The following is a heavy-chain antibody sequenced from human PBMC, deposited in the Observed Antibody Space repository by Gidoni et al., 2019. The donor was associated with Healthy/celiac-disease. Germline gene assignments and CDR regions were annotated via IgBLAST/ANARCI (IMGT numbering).Heavy chain of an antibody. CDR2: ISAYNGNT. CDR3: AREYRDYYYGMDV. Sequence: QVQLVQSGAEVQNPGASVTVSCKASGYTFTSYGISWVRQAPGQGLEWMVWISAYNGNTNYAQKHQGRGTMTTDTSTRTAYMELRRLGSDETAVYYCAREYRDYYYGMDVWGQGTTVTVSS. J-gene: IGHJ6*02. V-gene: IGHV1-18*04. CDR1: GYTFTSYG. D-gene: IGHD2-2*01.